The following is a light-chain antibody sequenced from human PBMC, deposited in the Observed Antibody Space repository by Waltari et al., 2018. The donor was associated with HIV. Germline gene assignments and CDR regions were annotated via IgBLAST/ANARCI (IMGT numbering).Light chain of an antibody. V-gene: IGLV3-10*01. J-gene: IGLJ2*01. CDR2: EDS. Sequence: SYELTQPPSVSVSPGQTARITCSGDALPKKFAYWYQQKSGQAPVLVIYEDSKRPSGIPQRFSGSSSGTMATLTISGAQVADEADYYCSSTDNSGTHIRVFGGWTKLTVL. CDR3: SSTDNSGTHIRV. CDR1: ALPKKF.